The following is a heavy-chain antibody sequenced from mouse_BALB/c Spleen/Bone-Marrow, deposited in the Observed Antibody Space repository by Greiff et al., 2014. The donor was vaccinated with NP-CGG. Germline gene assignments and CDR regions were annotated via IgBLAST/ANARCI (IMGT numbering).Heavy chain of an antibody. CDR2: IYPGDGDT. Sequence: VNVVESGAELVRPGSSVKISCKASGYAFSSYWMNWVKQRPGQGLEWIGQIYPGDGDTNYNGKFKGKATLTADKSSSTAYMQLSSLTSEDSAVYFCARDYYGSRHYFDYWGQGTTLTVSS. CDR3: ARDYYGSRHYFDY. CDR1: GYAFSSYW. V-gene: IGHV1-80*01. J-gene: IGHJ2*01. D-gene: IGHD1-1*01.